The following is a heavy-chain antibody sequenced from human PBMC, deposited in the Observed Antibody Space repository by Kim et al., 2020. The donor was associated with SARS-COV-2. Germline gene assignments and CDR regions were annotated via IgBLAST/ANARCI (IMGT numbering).Heavy chain of an antibody. V-gene: IGHV4-34*01. J-gene: IGHJ4*02. CDR1: GGSFSGYY. D-gene: IGHD5-18*01. CDR3: ARGPRIQLWLRGSSTRSHFDY. Sequence: SETLSLTCAVYGGSFSGYYWSWIRQPPGKGLEWIGEINHSGSTNYNPSLKSRVTISVDTSKNQFSLKLSSVTAADTAVYYCARGPRIQLWLRGSSTRSHFDYWGQGTLVTVSS. CDR2: INHSGST.